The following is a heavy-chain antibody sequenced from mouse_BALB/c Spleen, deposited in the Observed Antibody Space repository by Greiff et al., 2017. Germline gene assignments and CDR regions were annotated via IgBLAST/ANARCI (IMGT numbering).Heavy chain of an antibody. Sequence: QVQLQQPGAELVKPGASVKLSCKASGYTFTSYWMHWVKQRPGRGPEWIGRIDPNSGGTKYNEKFKSKATLTVDKPSSTAYMQLSSLTSEDSAVYYCTRYGTTGWDYWGQGTTLTVAS. J-gene: IGHJ2*01. CDR2: IDPNSGGT. CDR3: TRYGTTGWDY. CDR1: GYTFTSYW. V-gene: IGHV1-62-3*01. D-gene: IGHD1-1*01.